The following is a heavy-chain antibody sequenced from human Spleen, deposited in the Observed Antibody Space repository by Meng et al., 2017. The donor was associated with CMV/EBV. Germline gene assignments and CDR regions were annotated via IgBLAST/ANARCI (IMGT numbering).Heavy chain of an antibody. V-gene: IGHV4-59*12. CDR3: ARVRGNYGLDV. CDR1: GGSISSYY. D-gene: IGHD3-10*01. CDR2: IHYSGSA. J-gene: IGHJ6*02. Sequence: SETLSLTCTVSGGSISSYYWSWIRQPPGKGLEWIGYIHYSGSAYYNPSLKSRVSISVDTSNNQFSLKLSSVTAADTALYYCARVRGNYGLDVWGQGTTVTVSS.